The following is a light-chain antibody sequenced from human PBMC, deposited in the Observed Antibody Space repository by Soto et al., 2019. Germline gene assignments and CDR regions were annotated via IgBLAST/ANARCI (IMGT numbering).Light chain of an antibody. V-gene: IGKV3-20*01. CDR3: QQYGTSPRT. CDR2: GAS. CDR1: QSLSSNH. J-gene: IGKJ2*01. Sequence: EIVLTQSPGTLSLSPGERATLSCRASQSLSSNHLAWYQQKPGQAPRLLIYGASSRATSIPDRFSGSGSGTEFTLTINRLEAEDFTVYYCQQYGTSPRTFGPGTKLEIK.